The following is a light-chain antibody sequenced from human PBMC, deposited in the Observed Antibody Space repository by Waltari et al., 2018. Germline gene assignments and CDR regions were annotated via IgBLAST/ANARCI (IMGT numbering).Light chain of an antibody. CDR1: SSNIGSRP. J-gene: IGLJ1*01. V-gene: IGLV1-44*01. CDR3: VAWDVSLSGYV. Sequence: QSMLTQPPSASGTPGQRVTISCSGSSSNIGSRPVTWYQQFPGTTPKLLIHDSNQRPSGVPDRFSGSKSGTSASLAISGLQSEDEADYYCVAWDVSLSGYVFGTGTKVTVL. CDR2: DSN.